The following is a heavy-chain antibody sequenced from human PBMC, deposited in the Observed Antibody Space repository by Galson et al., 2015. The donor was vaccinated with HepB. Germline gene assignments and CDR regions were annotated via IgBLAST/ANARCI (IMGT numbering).Heavy chain of an antibody. CDR2: IYSGGST. Sequence: SLRLSCAASGFTVSSNYMSWVRQAPGKGPEWVSVIYSGGSTYYADSVKGRFTISRDNSKNTLYLQMNSLRAEDTAVYYCARDRCSGGSCYSFDYWGQGTLVTVSS. CDR1: GFTVSSNY. CDR3: ARDRCSGGSCYSFDY. V-gene: IGHV3-53*01. D-gene: IGHD2-15*01. J-gene: IGHJ4*02.